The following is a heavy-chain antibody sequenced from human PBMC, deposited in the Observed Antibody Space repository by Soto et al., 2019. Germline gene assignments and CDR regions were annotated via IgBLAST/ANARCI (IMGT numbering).Heavy chain of an antibody. D-gene: IGHD5-18*01. CDR3: ARDQPGYSYGYGLGY. CDR1: GFTFSSYS. Sequence: EVQLVESGGGLVKPGGSLRLSCAASGFTFSSYSMNWVRQAPGKGLEWVSSISSSSSYIYYADSVKGRFPISRDNAKNSLYLQITSLRAEDTAVYYCARDQPGYSYGYGLGYWGQGTLVTVSS. CDR2: ISSSSSYI. J-gene: IGHJ4*02. V-gene: IGHV3-21*01.